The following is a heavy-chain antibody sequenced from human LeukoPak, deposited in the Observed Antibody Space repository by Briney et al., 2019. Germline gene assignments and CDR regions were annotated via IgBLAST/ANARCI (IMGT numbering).Heavy chain of an antibody. V-gene: IGHV5-51*01. CDR3: ARSLAARPQWYYYGMDV. J-gene: IGHJ6*02. CDR1: GYSINNYW. Sequence: GESLKISCKGSGYSINNYWIGWVRQMPGKGLEWMGIIYPGDSDTRYSPSFQGQVTISADKSISTAYLQWSSLKASDTAMYYCARSLAARPQWYYYGMDVWGQGTTVTVSS. D-gene: IGHD6-6*01. CDR2: IYPGDSDT.